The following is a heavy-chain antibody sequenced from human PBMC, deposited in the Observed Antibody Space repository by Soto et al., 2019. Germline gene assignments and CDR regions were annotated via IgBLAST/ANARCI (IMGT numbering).Heavy chain of an antibody. V-gene: IGHV3-23*01. Sequence: SKRHPSAAAGFTFRSHAMRWVRKAQGKGLEWVSAISGSGDNTYYADSVKGRFTISRDNSKNTLYLQMNSLRAEDTAVYYCAKSRDCSGGSCYYYMDVWGKGTTVTVSS. CDR3: AKSRDCSGGSCYYYMDV. J-gene: IGHJ6*03. CDR1: GFTFRSHA. D-gene: IGHD2-15*01. CDR2: ISGSGDNT.